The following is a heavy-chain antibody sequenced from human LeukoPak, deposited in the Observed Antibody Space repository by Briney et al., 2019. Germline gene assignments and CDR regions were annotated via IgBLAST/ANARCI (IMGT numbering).Heavy chain of an antibody. CDR3: ARDRLGGPDY. CDR2: IYHSGST. V-gene: IGHV4-30-2*01. Sequence: SETLSLTCTVSGGSISRGAYSWSWIRQPPGKGLEWIGYIYHSGSTYYNASLKSRVTMSVDGSQNEFSLILSSVTAADTAVYYCARDRLGGPDYWGQGTPVTVSS. D-gene: IGHD3-16*01. J-gene: IGHJ4*02. CDR1: GGSISRGAYS.